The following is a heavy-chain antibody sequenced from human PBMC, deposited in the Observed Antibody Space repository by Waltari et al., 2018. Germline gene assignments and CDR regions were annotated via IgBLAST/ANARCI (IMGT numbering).Heavy chain of an antibody. CDR3: AREAKTSRGIATRLRWFDP. CDR2: INHSGST. V-gene: IGHV4-34*01. J-gene: IGHJ5*02. Sequence: QVQLQQWGAGLLKPSETLSLTCAVYGGSFSGYYWSWIRHPPGKGLEWTGEINHSGSTNYNPSLKSRVTISVETSKNQFSLKLSSVTAADTAVYYCAREAKTSRGIATRLRWFDPWGQGTLVTVSS. CDR1: GGSFSGYY. D-gene: IGHD6-6*01.